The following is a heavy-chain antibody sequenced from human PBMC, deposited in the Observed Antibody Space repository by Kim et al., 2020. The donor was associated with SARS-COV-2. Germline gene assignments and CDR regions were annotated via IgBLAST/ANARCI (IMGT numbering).Heavy chain of an antibody. CDR3: AHIGFYWLLPL. CDR2: ISSDGSFT. V-gene: IGHV3-74*01. Sequence: GGSLRLSCEGSGFIFSHYWMHWVRQAPGKGLVWVSRISSDGSFTGYADSVKGRFTISRDNAKNTLYLQMNSLRAEDTAVYYCAHIGFYWLLPLWGQGTLVTVPT. J-gene: IGHJ4*02. D-gene: IGHD3-9*01. CDR1: GFIFSHYW.